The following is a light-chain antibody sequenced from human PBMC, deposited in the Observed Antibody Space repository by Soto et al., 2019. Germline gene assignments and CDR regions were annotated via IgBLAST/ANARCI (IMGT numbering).Light chain of an antibody. J-gene: IGKJ3*01. CDR1: LSVSSSY. Sequence: EIVLTQSPGTLSLSPGERATLSCRASLSVSSSYLAWYQQKPGQAPRLLIYGASSRATGIPDRFSGSGSGTDFTLTISRLEPEDFAVYYCQQYGNSPRTFGPGTKVDIK. V-gene: IGKV3-20*01. CDR2: GAS. CDR3: QQYGNSPRT.